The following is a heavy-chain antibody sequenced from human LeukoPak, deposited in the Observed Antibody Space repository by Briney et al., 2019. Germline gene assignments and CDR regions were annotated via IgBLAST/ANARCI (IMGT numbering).Heavy chain of an antibody. CDR2: ISYDGSYK. CDR3: AKVGDYGDYAFDY. Sequence: SGGSLRLSCAAPGFTFSGYGIHWVRQAPGKGLEWVAVISYDGSYKYYADSVQGRFTISRDNSKNTLYLQMNSLRAEDTAVYYCAKVGDYGDYAFDYWGEGTLVTVSS. D-gene: IGHD4-17*01. V-gene: IGHV3-30*18. J-gene: IGHJ4*02. CDR1: GFTFSGYG.